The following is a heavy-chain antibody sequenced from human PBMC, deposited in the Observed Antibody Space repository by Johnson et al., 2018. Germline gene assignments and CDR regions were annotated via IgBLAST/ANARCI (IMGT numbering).Heavy chain of an antibody. CDR1: GFNFTYYW. J-gene: IGHJ3*01. D-gene: IGHD1-26*01. CDR3: ARGDVGAFDL. V-gene: IGHV3-74*01. CDR2: IHSDGRRT. Sequence: VQLVETGGGFVQXGGSLRLSCEASGFNFTYYWVHWVRQVPGKGLLWVSHIHSDGRRTTYADSVKGRFTISRDNAKETLYLPMNSLRVADAAVYYCARGDVGAFDLWGQGTLVTVSS.